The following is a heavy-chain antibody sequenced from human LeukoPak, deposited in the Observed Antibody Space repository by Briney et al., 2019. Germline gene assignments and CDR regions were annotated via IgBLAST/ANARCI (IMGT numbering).Heavy chain of an antibody. CDR2: IGSAGGSI. D-gene: IGHD2/OR15-2a*01. CDR1: KFTFMNYA. Sequence: GGSLRLSCTASKFTFMNYAMHWVRQAPGKGLEWLSTIGSAGGSIFYADSVKGRFTISRDNSKSTLFLQMDSLRVEDTALYYCAKRGEVSTYYYFESWGQGALVTVSS. V-gene: IGHV3-23*01. J-gene: IGHJ4*02. CDR3: AKRGEVSTYYYFES.